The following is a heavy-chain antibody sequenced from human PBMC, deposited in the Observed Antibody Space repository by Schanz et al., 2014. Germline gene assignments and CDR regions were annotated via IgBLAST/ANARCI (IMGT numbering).Heavy chain of an antibody. D-gene: IGHD1-1*01. V-gene: IGHV3-48*01. J-gene: IGHJ4*02. Sequence: EVQLLESGGGLVQPGGSLRLSCAASGITFSSHSFNWVRQAPGKGLEWISYITYNGGTIYYADSVKGRFTISRDNAKNSLYLEMNSLRAEDTAVYYCARDRRNADLDYWGRGTLXTVAS. CDR3: ARDRRNADLDY. CDR2: ITYNGGTI. CDR1: GITFSSHS.